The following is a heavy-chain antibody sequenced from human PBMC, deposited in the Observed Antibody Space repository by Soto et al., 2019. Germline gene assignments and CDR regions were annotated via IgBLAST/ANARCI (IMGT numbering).Heavy chain of an antibody. CDR1: GFTVSSNY. D-gene: IGHD3-9*01. CDR2: IYSGGST. V-gene: IGHV3-66*01. Sequence: GGSLRLSCAASGFTVSSNYMSWVRQAPGKGLEWVSVIYSGGSTYYADSVKGRFTIYRDNSKNTLYLQMNSLRAEDTAVYYCAREFGTRYYDILTGPTYYYYGMDVWGQGTTVTVSS. CDR3: AREFGTRYYDILTGPTYYYYGMDV. J-gene: IGHJ6*02.